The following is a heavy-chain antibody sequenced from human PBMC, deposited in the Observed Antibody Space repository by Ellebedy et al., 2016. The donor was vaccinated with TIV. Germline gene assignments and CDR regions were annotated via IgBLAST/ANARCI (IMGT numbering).Heavy chain of an antibody. CDR2: ISSSSSTI. Sequence: PGGSLRLSCAASGFSISTHNINWVRQAPGKGLEWISYISSSSSTIHYADSVKGRFTISRDNAKNSLFLQMNSLRAEDTAVYYCARDPHLDVWGKGTTVTVSS. V-gene: IGHV3-48*04. J-gene: IGHJ6*04. CDR1: GFSISTHN. CDR3: ARDPHLDV.